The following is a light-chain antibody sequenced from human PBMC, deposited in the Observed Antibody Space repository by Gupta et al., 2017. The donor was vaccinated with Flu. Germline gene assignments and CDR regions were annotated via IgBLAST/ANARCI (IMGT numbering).Light chain of an antibody. Sequence: EIVFTQSPATLSLSAGERVTLFCRASHSISNFLAWYQHKPGQAPRLLIYDASNRAAGIPARFSGSGSGTDFTLTISSLEPEDFAVYYCQQRSHWPPFTFGGGTKVEIK. J-gene: IGKJ4*01. CDR1: HSISNF. CDR2: DAS. CDR3: QQRSHWPPFT. V-gene: IGKV3-11*01.